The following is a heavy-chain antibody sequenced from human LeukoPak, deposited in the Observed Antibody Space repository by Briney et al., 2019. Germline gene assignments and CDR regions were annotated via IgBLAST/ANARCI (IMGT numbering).Heavy chain of an antibody. J-gene: IGHJ5*02. CDR3: ASSHCTAGSCNWFDP. Sequence: PGGSLRLSCAASGFAVSSNYMSWVRQAPGKGLEWVSFMYRGDRTYYADSVKGRFTMSRDDMEKTVYLQMNSLRAEDTAVYYCASSHCTAGSCNWFDPWGQGTLVTVCS. D-gene: IGHD2-8*02. V-gene: IGHV3-66*01. CDR2: MYRGDRT. CDR1: GFAVSSNY.